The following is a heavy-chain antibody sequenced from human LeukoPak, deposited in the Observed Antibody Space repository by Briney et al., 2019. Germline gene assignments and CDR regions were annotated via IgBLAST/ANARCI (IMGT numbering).Heavy chain of an antibody. D-gene: IGHD4-23*01. CDR3: ARGYGGKTGYFDY. Sequence: GGSLRLSCAASGFTFSNYPVHWVRQAPGKELEWVALISYDGSNKYYADSVKGRFAISRDNSKNTLYLQMNSLRVEDTAVYYCARGYGGKTGYFDYWGQGTLVTVSS. V-gene: IGHV3-30*09. CDR2: ISYDGSNK. CDR1: GFTFSNYP. J-gene: IGHJ4*02.